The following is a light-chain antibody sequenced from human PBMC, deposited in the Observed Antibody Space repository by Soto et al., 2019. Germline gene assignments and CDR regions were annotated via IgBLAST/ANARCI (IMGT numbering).Light chain of an antibody. Sequence: QSVLTQPPSASGTPGQRVTIYCSRSSSNIGSLSVAWYQHLPGTAPKLLIYNDFQRPSGVPDRFSASKSGTSASLAISGLQSEDDGDYYCAAWDDSLNGLYVFGTGTKLTVL. CDR3: AAWDDSLNGLYV. CDR1: SSNIGSLS. V-gene: IGLV1-44*01. CDR2: NDF. J-gene: IGLJ1*01.